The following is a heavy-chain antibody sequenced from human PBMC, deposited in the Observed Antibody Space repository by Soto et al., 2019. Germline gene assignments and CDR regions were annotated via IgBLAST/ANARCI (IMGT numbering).Heavy chain of an antibody. CDR2: IYYSGNT. J-gene: IGHJ6*02. D-gene: IGHD1-1*01. Sequence: PSETLSLTCTVSGGSIVTGSYYWGWIRQPPGKGLEWLGHIYYSGNTYYPPSLKSRVTISVDTSKNQFSLRLSSVTAADTAVYYCARLPQEYNYYGMDVWGQGTTGTVSS. CDR1: GGSIVTGSYY. CDR3: ARLPQEYNYYGMDV. V-gene: IGHV4-39*01.